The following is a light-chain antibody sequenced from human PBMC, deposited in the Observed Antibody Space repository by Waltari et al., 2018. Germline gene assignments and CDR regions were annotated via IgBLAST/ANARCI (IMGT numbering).Light chain of an antibody. V-gene: IGLV2-14*01. J-gene: IGLJ3*02. CDR3: SSYTSISTLV. CDR1: SSEVGVYNY. CDR2: DVS. Sequence: QSALTQPASVSGSPGQSITISCTGTSSEVGVYNYVSWFQQHPGKAPKLMIYDVSKRPSGVSNRFSGSKSGNAAALTISGLQAEDEADYYCSSYTSISTLVFGVGTKVTVL.